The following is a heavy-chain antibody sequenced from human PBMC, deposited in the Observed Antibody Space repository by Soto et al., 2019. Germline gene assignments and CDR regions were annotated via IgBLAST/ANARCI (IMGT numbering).Heavy chain of an antibody. D-gene: IGHD2-15*01. J-gene: IGHJ6*03. CDR2: INHSGST. V-gene: IGHV4-34*01. CDR3: ARGEIVVVVAAYYYYYYMDV. Sequence: QVQLQQWGAGLLKPSETLSLTCAVYGGSFSGYYWSWIRQPPGKGLEWIGEINHSGSTNYNPSLKRRVPVSVDTSKNQFSLKLSSVTAADTAVYYCARGEIVVVVAAYYYYYYMDVWGKGTTVTVSS. CDR1: GGSFSGYY.